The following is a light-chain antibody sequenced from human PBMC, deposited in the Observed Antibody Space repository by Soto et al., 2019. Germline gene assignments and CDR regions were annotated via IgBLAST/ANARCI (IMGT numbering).Light chain of an antibody. CDR2: DVS. Sequence: IVLTQSPATLSLSPVKRATLSCMASQNISNYLIWYQQKPGQAPRLLIYDVSNRATGIPARFSGSGSGTEFTLTINSLQSEDSAVYYCQQHNQWPITFGQGTRLEIK. CDR3: QQHNQWPIT. CDR1: QNISNY. J-gene: IGKJ5*01. V-gene: IGKV3-11*01.